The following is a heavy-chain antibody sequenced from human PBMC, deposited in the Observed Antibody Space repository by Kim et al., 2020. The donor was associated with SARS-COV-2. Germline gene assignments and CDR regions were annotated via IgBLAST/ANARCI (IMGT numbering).Heavy chain of an antibody. CDR3: ARSFGDVYNATAWLDP. CDR2: VYYSGNT. Sequence: SETLSLTCTVSGGSITRDSHYWAWIRQPPGKGLEWIGSVYYSGNTFYDPSLKSRVSIYVDTSENHFSLVLRFVTAADTAVYYCARSFGDVYNATAWLDPWGQGTLVTVSS. D-gene: IGHD1-1*01. V-gene: IGHV4-39*01. CDR1: GGSITRDSHY. J-gene: IGHJ5*02.